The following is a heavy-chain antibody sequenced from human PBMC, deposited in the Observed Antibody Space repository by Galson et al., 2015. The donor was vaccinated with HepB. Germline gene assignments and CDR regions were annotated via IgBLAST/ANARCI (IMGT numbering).Heavy chain of an antibody. CDR3: ARESGPGIVGARDLGLFFDI. D-gene: IGHD1-26*01. Sequence: SVKVSCKASGYTFTGYYMHWVRQAPGQGLEWMGRINPNSGGTNYAQKFQGRVTITADESTSTAYMELSSLRSEDTAVYYCARESGPGIVGARDLGLFFDIWGQGTMVTVSS. CDR2: INPNSGGT. CDR1: GYTFTGYY. J-gene: IGHJ3*02. V-gene: IGHV1-2*06.